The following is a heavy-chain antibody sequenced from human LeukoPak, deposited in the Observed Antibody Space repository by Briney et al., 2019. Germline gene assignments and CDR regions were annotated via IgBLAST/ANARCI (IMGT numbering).Heavy chain of an antibody. V-gene: IGHV4-34*01. CDR2: INHSGST. CDR3: ARERSKYPRGYYDSSGYHWFDP. CDR1: GGSFSGYY. D-gene: IGHD3-22*01. Sequence: PSETLSLTCAAYGGSFSGYYWSWIRQPPGKGLEWIGEINHSGSTNYNPSLKSRVTISVDTSKNQFSLKLSSVTAADTAVYYCARERSKYPRGYYDSSGYHWFDPWGQGTLVTVSS. J-gene: IGHJ5*02.